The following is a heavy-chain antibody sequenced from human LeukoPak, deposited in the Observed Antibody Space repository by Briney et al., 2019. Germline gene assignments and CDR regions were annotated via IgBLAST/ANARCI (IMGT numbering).Heavy chain of an antibody. V-gene: IGHV3-7*01. CDR3: AIWTSGNY. J-gene: IGHJ4*02. Sequence: GGSLRLSCAASGFTFNRSWMNWVRQAPGKGLEWVANMDPSGSQKRYVDSVKGRFTISKDNPGTSLYLKMYSLRAEDTAIYYCAIWTSGNYWGQGTPVTVSS. CDR1: GFTFNRSW. CDR2: MDPSGSQK. D-gene: IGHD1-1*01.